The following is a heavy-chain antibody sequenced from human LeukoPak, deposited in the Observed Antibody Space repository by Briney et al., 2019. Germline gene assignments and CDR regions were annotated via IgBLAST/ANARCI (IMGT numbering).Heavy chain of an antibody. CDR1: GFTFSSYS. J-gene: IGHJ5*02. CDR3: ARDLGYSYNYGP. D-gene: IGHD5-18*01. CDR2: ISSSSSYI. Sequence: PGGSLRLSCAASGFTFSSYSMNWVRQAPGKGLEWVSSISSSSSYIYYADSVKGRFTISRDNAKNSLYLQMNSLRAEDTAVYYCARDLGYSYNYGPWGQGTLVTVSS. V-gene: IGHV3-21*01.